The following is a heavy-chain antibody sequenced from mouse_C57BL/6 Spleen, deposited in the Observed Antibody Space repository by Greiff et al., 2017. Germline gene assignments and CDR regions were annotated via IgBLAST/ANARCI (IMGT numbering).Heavy chain of an antibody. D-gene: IGHD3-2*02. CDR1: GYTFTSYW. J-gene: IGHJ3*01. CDR2: IDPSDSYT. CDR3: ARWDQGWFAY. Sequence: VQLQQPGAELVMPGASVKLSCKASGYTFTSYWMHWVKQRPGQGLEWIGEIDPSDSYTNYNQKFKGKSTLTVDKSSSTAYMQLSSLTSEDSAVYYCARWDQGWFAYWGQGTLVTVSA. V-gene: IGHV1-69*01.